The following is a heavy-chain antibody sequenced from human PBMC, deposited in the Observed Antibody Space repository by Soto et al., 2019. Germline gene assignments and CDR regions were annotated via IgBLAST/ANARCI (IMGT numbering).Heavy chain of an antibody. CDR1: GFTFSSYG. V-gene: IGHV3-33*01. CDR2: IWYDGSNK. J-gene: IGHJ6*03. CDR3: ARDPFTMVRQSGGHGSYYMDV. D-gene: IGHD3-10*01. Sequence: GGSLRLSCAASGFTFSSYGMHWVRQAPGKGLEWVAVIWYDGSNKYYADSVKGRFTISRDNSKNTLYLQMNSLRAEDTAVYYCARDPFTMVRQSGGHGSYYMDVWGKGTTVTVSS.